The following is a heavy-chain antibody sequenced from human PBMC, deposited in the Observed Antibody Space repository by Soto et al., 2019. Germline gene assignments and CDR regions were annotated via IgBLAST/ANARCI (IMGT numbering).Heavy chain of an antibody. CDR1: GFTFSNYG. CDR3: ARDLSSTNWFDP. V-gene: IGHV3-74*01. D-gene: IGHD6-6*01. Sequence: GGSLRLSCAASGFTFSNYGMIWVRQAPGKGLEWVSANSDGSTTTYADSVKGRFTISRDNAKNTLYLQMNSLRAEDTAVYYCARDLSSTNWFDPWGQGTLVTVSS. CDR2: NSDGSTT. J-gene: IGHJ5*02.